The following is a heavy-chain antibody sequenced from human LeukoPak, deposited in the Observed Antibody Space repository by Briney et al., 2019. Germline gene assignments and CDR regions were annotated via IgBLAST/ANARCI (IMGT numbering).Heavy chain of an antibody. Sequence: PGGSLRLSCVASGFTVSSNYMSWVRQAPGKGLEWVSVIYSGGSTYYADSVKGRFTISRDNSKNTLYLQMNSLRAEDTAVYYCARASYYYYGMDVWGQGTTVTVSS. CDR3: ARASYYYYGMDV. CDR2: IYSGGST. V-gene: IGHV3-66*01. J-gene: IGHJ6*02. CDR1: GFTVSSNY.